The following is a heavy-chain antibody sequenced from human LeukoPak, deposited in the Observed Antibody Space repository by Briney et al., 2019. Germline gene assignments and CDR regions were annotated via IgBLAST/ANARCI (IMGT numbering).Heavy chain of an antibody. D-gene: IGHD3-22*01. CDR2: IIPIFGTA. V-gene: IGHV1-69*13. J-gene: IGHJ6*02. CDR3: ARVVVVITDYYGMDV. Sequence: ASVKVSCKASGGTFSSYAISWVRQAPGQGLEWMGGIIPIFGTANFAQKFQGRVTITADESTSTAYMELSSLRSEDTAVYYCARVVVVITDYYGMDVWGQGTTVTVSS. CDR1: GGTFSSYA.